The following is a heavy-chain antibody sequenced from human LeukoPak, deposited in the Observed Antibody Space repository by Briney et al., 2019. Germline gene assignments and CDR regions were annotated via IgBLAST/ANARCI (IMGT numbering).Heavy chain of an antibody. CDR3: ARRVLYDLLVVGQSSADGMDV. V-gene: IGHV4-30-4*01. J-gene: IGHJ6*02. CDR2: IYTSGST. D-gene: IGHD3-3*01. Sequence: SQTLSLPCTVSVGSISSGNYYWSWIRQPPGKALECIGYIYTSGSTNYNPSLKSRVTISVDTSKNQFSLKLSSVTAADTAVYYCARRVLYDLLVVGQSSADGMDVWGQGTTVTVSS. CDR1: VGSISSGNYY.